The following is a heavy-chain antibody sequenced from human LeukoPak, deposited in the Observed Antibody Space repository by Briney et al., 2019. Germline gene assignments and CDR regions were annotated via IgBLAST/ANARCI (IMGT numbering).Heavy chain of an antibody. CDR3: ARADYYYGSGSTSDY. Sequence: SQTLSLTCTVSGGSISSGDYYWSWIRQPPGKGLEWIGYIYYSGSTYYNPSLKSRVTISVDTSKNQFSLKLSSVTAADTAVYYCARADYYYGSGSTSDYWGQGTLVTVSP. CDR2: IYYSGST. V-gene: IGHV4-30-4*08. J-gene: IGHJ4*02. D-gene: IGHD3-10*01. CDR1: GGSISSGDYY.